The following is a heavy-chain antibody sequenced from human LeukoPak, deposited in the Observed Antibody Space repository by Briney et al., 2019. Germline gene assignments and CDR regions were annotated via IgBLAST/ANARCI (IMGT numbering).Heavy chain of an antibody. CDR3: ARAYYDSSGLDY. CDR1: GGSFSGYY. V-gene: IGHV4-34*01. D-gene: IGHD3-22*01. Sequence: SETLSLTCAVYGGSFSGYYWSWIRQPPGKGLEWIGEINHSGSTNYNLSLKSRVTISVDTSKNQFSLKLSSVTAADTAVYYCARAYYDSSGLDYWGQGTLVTVSS. J-gene: IGHJ4*02. CDR2: INHSGST.